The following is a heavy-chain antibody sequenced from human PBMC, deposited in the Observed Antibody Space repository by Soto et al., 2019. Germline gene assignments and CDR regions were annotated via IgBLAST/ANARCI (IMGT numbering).Heavy chain of an antibody. CDR3: ARHFSQRGGLDS. Sequence: QVQLQESGPGLVRPSETLALICSVSGGSLTRYSWYWVRPRPAKGLEPIGYVYYSGRINYNPTLKSRATISSDTSDNQCSLKLNSVTAADTAIYYGARHFSQRGGLDSWGQGTLVTVSS. V-gene: IGHV4-59*08. J-gene: IGHJ4*02. CDR2: VYYSGRI. CDR1: GGSLTRYS. D-gene: IGHD3-16*01.